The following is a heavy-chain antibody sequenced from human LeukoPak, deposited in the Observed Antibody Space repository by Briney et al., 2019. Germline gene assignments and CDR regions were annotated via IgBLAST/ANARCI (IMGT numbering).Heavy chain of an antibody. CDR2: ISGNGVTT. J-gene: IGHJ3*02. CDR3: ARDPGGNQNGLDI. CDR1: GFSFSGDY. Sequence: GGSLRLSCAASGFSFSGDYIHWVRQAPGKGLEYVSAISGNGVTTHYTNSVKGRFTISRDNSKNTLYLQMNSLRAEDTAMYYCARDPGGNQNGLDIWGQGTMVTVSS. V-gene: IGHV3-64*01. D-gene: IGHD2-8*01.